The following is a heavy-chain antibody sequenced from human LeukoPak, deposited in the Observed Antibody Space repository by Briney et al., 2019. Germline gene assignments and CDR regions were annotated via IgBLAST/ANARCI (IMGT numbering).Heavy chain of an antibody. J-gene: IGHJ5*02. CDR1: GFTFSSYS. D-gene: IGHD5-12*01. CDR3: ASRGYSGYYNWFDP. V-gene: IGHV3-21*01. CDR2: ISSSSSYI. Sequence: GGSLRLSSAASGFTFSSYSMNWVRQAPGKGLEWVSSISSSSSYIYYADSVKGRFTISRDNAKNSLYLQMNSLRAEDTAVYYCASRGYSGYYNWFDPWGQGTLVTVSS.